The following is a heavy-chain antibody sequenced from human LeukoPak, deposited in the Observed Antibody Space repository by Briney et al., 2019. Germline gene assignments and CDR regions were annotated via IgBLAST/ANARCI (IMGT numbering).Heavy chain of an antibody. CDR2: IYLSGST. J-gene: IGHJ4*02. V-gene: IGHV4-4*07. CDR3: ARTYSSGWYYFDY. Sequence: PSETLSLTCTVSGGSISNYYWSWIRQSAGKGLEWIGRIYLSGSTNYHPSLRSRVTISVDTSKNQFSLKLSSVTAADTAVYYCARTYSSGWYYFDYWGQGTLVTVSS. D-gene: IGHD6-19*01. CDR1: GGSISNYY.